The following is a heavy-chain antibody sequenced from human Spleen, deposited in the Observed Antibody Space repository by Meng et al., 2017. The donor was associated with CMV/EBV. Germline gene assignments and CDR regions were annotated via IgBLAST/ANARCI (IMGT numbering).Heavy chain of an antibody. CDR2: IHSDGRST. J-gene: IGHJ5*02. D-gene: IGHD6-19*01. CDR1: GVSFSSYW. Sequence: SCAASGVSFSSYWMHWVRQAPGEGLVWVSRIHSDGRSTSYADSVKGRFTISRDNAKNTLYLQMSSLRAEDTAVYYCAREGLGMAVRDPWGQGTLVTVSS. V-gene: IGHV3-74*01. CDR3: AREGLGMAVRDP.